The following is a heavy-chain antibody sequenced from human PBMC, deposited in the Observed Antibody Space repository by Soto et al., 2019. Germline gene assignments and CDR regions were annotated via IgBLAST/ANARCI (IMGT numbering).Heavy chain of an antibody. CDR1: GGSISSSSYY. Sequence: SETLSLTCTVSGGSISSSSYYWGWIRQPPGKGLEWIGSIYYSGSTYYNPSLKSRVTLSVDTSKNQFSLKLSSVTAADTAVYYCARSVEMDTNWGWFDPWGQGTLVTVSS. J-gene: IGHJ5*02. V-gene: IGHV4-39*01. CDR3: ARSVEMDTNWGWFDP. D-gene: IGHD5-18*01. CDR2: IYYSGST.